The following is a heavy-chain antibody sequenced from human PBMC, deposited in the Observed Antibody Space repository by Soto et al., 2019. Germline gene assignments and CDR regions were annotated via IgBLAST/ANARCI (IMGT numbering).Heavy chain of an antibody. CDR3: AKATATGGGAFDI. CDR1: GFICSSYD. CDR2: ILVDGRT. V-gene: IGHV3-23*01. J-gene: IGHJ3*02. D-gene: IGHD2-8*02. Sequence: LRLSCAAAGFICSSYDMSWVRQAPGKGLEWVSTILVDGRTFYVDSVKGRFTISRDNSKNTVYLQMNSLTAGDTALYYCAKATATGGGAFDICGQGTMVTVS.